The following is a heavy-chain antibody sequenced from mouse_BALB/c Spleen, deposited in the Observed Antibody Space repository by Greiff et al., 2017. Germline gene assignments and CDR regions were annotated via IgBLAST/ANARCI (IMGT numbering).Heavy chain of an antibody. J-gene: IGHJ3*01. V-gene: IGHV1S41*01. D-gene: IGHD4-1*01. CDR3: ARTAHKLAWFAY. CDR2: IAPGSGST. CDR1: GYTFTSYW. Sequence: DLVKPGASVKLSCKASGYTFTSYWINWIKQRPGQGLEWIGRIAPGSGSTYYNEMFKGKATLTVDTSSSTAYIQLSSLSSEDSAVYFCARTAHKLAWFAYWGEGTLVTVSA.